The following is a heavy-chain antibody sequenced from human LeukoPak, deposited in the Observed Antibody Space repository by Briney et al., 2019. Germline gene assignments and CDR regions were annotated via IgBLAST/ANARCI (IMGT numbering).Heavy chain of an antibody. CDR2: ITPIFGTA. J-gene: IGHJ4*02. D-gene: IGHD6-13*01. CDR3: ARAWYSSSWNFDY. Sequence: SVKVSCKASGGTFSSYAISWVRQAPGQGLEWMGGITPIFGTANYAQKFQGRVTITADESTSTAYMELSSLRSEDTAVYYCARAWYSSSWNFDYWGQGTLVTVSS. CDR1: GGTFSSYA. V-gene: IGHV1-69*13.